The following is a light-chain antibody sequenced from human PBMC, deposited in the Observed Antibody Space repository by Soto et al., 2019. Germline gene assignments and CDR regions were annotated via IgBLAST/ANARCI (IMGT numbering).Light chain of an antibody. CDR3: QQYGSSLFT. V-gene: IGKV3-20*01. Sequence: EIVLTQSPGTLSLSPGERATLSCRASQSVSSSYLAWYQQKPGQAPRLLIYGASSRATGIPDRFSGSGSGNDFTLTISRLGPEDFAVYYCQQYGSSLFTFGPGTKVDIK. J-gene: IGKJ3*01. CDR1: QSVSSSY. CDR2: GAS.